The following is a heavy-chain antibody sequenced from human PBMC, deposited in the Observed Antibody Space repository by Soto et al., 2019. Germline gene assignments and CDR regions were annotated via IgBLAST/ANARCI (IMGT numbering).Heavy chain of an antibody. Sequence: PGGSLRLSCAASGFTFSSYSMNWVRQAPGKGLEWVSSIGGSSDSISYADSVKGRFTISRDNAQMSLYLQMSSLRAEDTAVYYCAKRYDPNLFDPWGHGTLVPV. CDR1: GFTFSSYS. D-gene: IGHD1-1*01. J-gene: IGHJ5*02. V-gene: IGHV3-21*01. CDR2: IGGSSDSI. CDR3: AKRYDPNLFDP.